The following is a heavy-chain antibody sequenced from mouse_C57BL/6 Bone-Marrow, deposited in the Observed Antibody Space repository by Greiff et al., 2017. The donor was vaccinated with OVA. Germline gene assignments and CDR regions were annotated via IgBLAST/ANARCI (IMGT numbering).Heavy chain of an antibody. CDR3: ATYDYDLYWYFDV. Sequence: VQLKESGPELVKPGASVKMSCKASGYTFTDYNMHWVKQSHGKSLEWIGYINPNNGGTSYNQKFKGKATLTVNKSSSTAYMELRSLTSEDSAVYYCATYDYDLYWYFDVWGTGTTVTVSS. D-gene: IGHD2-4*01. CDR1: GYTFTDYN. V-gene: IGHV1-22*01. J-gene: IGHJ1*03. CDR2: INPNNGGT.